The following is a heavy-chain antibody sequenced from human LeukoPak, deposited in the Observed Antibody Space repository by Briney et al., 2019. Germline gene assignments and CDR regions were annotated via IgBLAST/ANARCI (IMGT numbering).Heavy chain of an antibody. V-gene: IGHV3-53*01. D-gene: IGHD5-12*01. CDR1: GFTVSRYY. CDR3: AREGEYSGSPTDY. CDR2: VYSDGTT. Sequence: GGSLRLSCAASGFTVSRYYMSWVRQAPGKGLEWVSIVYSDGTTYYADSVKGRFTISRDDPKDTLYLRMDNLRAEDTAVYYCAREGEYSGSPTDYWGQGTLVTVSS. J-gene: IGHJ4*02.